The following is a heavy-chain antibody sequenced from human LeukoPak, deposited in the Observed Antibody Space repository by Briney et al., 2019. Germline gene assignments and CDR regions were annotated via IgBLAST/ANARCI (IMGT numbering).Heavy chain of an antibody. CDR2: IYTSGST. J-gene: IGHJ4*02. V-gene: IGHV4-4*07. CDR3: ARLLWFGELRYFDY. D-gene: IGHD3-10*01. Sequence: KPSETLSLTCTVSGGSISSYYWSWIRQPAGKGLEWIGRIYTSGSTYYNPSLKSRVTMSVDTSKNQFSLKLSSVTAADTAVYYCARLLWFGELRYFDYWGQGTLVTVSS. CDR1: GGSISSYY.